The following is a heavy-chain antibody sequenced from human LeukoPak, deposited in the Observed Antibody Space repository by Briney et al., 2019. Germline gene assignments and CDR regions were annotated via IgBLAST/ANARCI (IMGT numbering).Heavy chain of an antibody. CDR1: GGSISSSSYY. J-gene: IGHJ5*02. CDR2: IYYSGST. D-gene: IGHD3-10*01. V-gene: IGHV4-39*07. CDR3: ARVTYYYGSGSYEKHNWFDP. Sequence: SETLSLTCTVSGGSISSSSYYWGWIRQPPGKGLEWIGSIYYSGSTYYNPSLKSRVTISVDTSKNQFSLKLSSVTAADTAVYYCARVTYYYGSGSYEKHNWFDPWGQGTLVTVSS.